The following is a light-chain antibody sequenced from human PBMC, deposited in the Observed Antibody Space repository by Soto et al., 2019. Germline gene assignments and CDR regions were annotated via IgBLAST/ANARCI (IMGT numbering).Light chain of an antibody. Sequence: QSALTQPASVSGSPGQSITISCSGTSRDIGAYNLVSWYQQPPGKAPKLLIYEVRNRPSGISYRFSCSKSGTTASLTIARRLPEDAADYYGSSYKSRSTLVFGGGTKLTVL. CDR3: SSYKSRSTLV. CDR1: SRDIGAYNL. CDR2: EVR. J-gene: IGLJ2*01. V-gene: IGLV2-14*01.